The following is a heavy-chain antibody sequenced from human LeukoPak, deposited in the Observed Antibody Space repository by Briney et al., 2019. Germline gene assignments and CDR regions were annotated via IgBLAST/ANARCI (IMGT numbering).Heavy chain of an antibody. Sequence: GGSLRLSCAVSGFTFSSYWMHWVRQAPGKGLVWVSRINNDGSTTAYADSVKGRSTISRDNTKNTLYLQMNSLRAEDTAVYYCARTYSSFDYWGQGTLVTVSS. J-gene: IGHJ4*02. CDR3: ARTYSSFDY. CDR1: GFTFSSYW. D-gene: IGHD6-19*01. V-gene: IGHV3-74*01. CDR2: INNDGSTT.